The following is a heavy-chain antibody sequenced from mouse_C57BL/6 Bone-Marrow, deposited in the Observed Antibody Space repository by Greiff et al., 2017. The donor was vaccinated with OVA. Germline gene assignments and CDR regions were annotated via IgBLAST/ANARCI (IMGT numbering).Heavy chain of an antibody. CDR3: TELLYFDY. V-gene: IGHV14-4*01. CDR1: GFNIKDDY. Sequence: EVQGVESGAELVRPGASVKLSRTASGFNIKDDYMHWVKQRPEQGLEWIGWIDPENGDTEYASKFQGKATITADTSSNTAYLQLSSLTSEDTAVYYCTELLYFDYWGQGTTLTVSS. CDR2: IDPENGDT. J-gene: IGHJ2*01.